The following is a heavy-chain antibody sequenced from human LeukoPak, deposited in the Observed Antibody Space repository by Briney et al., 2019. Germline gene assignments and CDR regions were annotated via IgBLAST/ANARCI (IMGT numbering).Heavy chain of an antibody. D-gene: IGHD4-23*01. J-gene: IGHJ3*02. Sequence: GASVKVSCKASGYTFTSYYMHWVRQAPGQGLEWMGIINPSGGSTSYAQKFQGRVTMTRDTSTSTVYMELSSLRSEDTAVYYCARDKVDYGGNSQGHDAFDIWGQGTMVTVSS. CDR3: ARDKVDYGGNSQGHDAFDI. CDR1: GYTFTSYY. V-gene: IGHV1-46*01. CDR2: INPSGGST.